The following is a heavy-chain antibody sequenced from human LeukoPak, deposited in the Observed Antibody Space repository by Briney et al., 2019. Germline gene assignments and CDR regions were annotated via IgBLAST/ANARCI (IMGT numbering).Heavy chain of an antibody. D-gene: IGHD3-3*01. V-gene: IGHV4-31*03. CDR2: IYYSGST. Sequence: SQTLSLTCTVSGGSISSGGYYWSWIRQHPGKGLEWIGYIYYSGSTYYKTSLKSRVTISVDTSKNQFSLKLSSVTAADTAVYYCARGNYDFWSGTTNYYFDDWGQGTLVTVSS. J-gene: IGHJ4*02. CDR1: GGSISSGGYY. CDR3: ARGNYDFWSGTTNYYFDD.